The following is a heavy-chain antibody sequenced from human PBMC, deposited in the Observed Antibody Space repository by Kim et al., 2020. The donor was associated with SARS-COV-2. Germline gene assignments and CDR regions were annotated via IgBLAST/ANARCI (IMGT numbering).Heavy chain of an antibody. CDR1: GGSFSGYY. V-gene: IGHV4-34*01. Sequence: SETLSLTCAVYGGSFSGYYWSWIRQPPGKGLEWIGEINHSGSTNYNPSLKSRVTISVDTSKNQFSLKLSSVTAADTAVYYCARPQSRGVVAPERRSAWFDPWGQGTLVTVSS. CDR2: INHSGST. J-gene: IGHJ5*02. CDR3: ARPQSRGVVAPERRSAWFDP. D-gene: IGHD2-15*01.